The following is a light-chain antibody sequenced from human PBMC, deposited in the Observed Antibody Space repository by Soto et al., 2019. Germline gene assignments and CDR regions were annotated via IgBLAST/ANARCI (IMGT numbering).Light chain of an antibody. J-gene: IGKJ1*01. Sequence: DIQMTQSPSTLSASVGDRVTITCRGSQSISRWLVWYQQKPGKAPKLLIYDASSLQSGVPSRLSGGGSGTEFTLTISSLQPDDLATYYCQQYNSYSRKFGQGTKVDIK. CDR2: DAS. CDR1: QSISRW. V-gene: IGKV1-5*01. CDR3: QQYNSYSRK.